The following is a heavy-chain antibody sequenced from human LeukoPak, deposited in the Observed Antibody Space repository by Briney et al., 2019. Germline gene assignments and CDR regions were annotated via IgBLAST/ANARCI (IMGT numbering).Heavy chain of an antibody. V-gene: IGHV3-64*01. Sequence: GGSLRLSCAASGFTFSSYAMQWVRQAPGKGLEYVSGISSDGGSPFHVNSVKGRFTISRDNSKDTLYLQMGSLRAEDMAVYYCAREYCSGGRCQYYFDYGGQGTLVTVSS. CDR3: AREYCSGGRCQYYFDY. CDR1: GFTFSSYA. CDR2: ISSDGGSP. D-gene: IGHD2-15*01. J-gene: IGHJ4*02.